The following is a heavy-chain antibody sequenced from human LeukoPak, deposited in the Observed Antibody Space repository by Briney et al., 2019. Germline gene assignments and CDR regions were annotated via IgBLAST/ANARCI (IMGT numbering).Heavy chain of an antibody. V-gene: IGHV1-69*05. Sequence: SVKVSCKASGGTFSSYAISWVRQAPGQELEWMGGIIPIFGTANYAQKFQGRVTITTDESTSTAYMELSSLRSEDTAVYYCARASYYYDSSGYLRYWGQGTLVTVSS. CDR2: IIPIFGTA. CDR1: GGTFSSYA. J-gene: IGHJ4*02. CDR3: ARASYYYDSSGYLRY. D-gene: IGHD3-22*01.